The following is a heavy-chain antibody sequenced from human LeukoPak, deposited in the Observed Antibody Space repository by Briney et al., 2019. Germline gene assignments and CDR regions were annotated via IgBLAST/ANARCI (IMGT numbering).Heavy chain of an antibody. D-gene: IGHD2-2*01. CDR2: IRYDGSNK. CDR1: GFTFSSYG. V-gene: IGHV3-30*02. J-gene: IGHJ6*02. Sequence: GGSLRLSCAASGFTFSSYGMHWVRQAPGKGLEGVAFIRYDGSNKYYADSVKGRFTISRDNSKNTLYLQMNSLRAEDTAVYYCSKREGYCSSTSCFNDYYYGMDVWGQGATVTVSS. CDR3: SKREGYCSSTSCFNDYYYGMDV.